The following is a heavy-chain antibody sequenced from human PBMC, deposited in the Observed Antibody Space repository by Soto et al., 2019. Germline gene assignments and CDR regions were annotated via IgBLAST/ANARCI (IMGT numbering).Heavy chain of an antibody. CDR2: VSGGSGVT. V-gene: IGHV3-23*01. CDR1: GFSFSTYG. CDR3: ATLNRYGHY. Sequence: EVQLLESGGGLVQPGGSLRLSCAVSGFSFSTYGVTWVRQAPWKGLEWVSRVSGGSGVTHYADSVKGRFTITGDNSKNTVYLHMNSLRVEDTAVYYCATLNRYGHYWGQGTLVTVSS. D-gene: IGHD4-17*01. J-gene: IGHJ4*02.